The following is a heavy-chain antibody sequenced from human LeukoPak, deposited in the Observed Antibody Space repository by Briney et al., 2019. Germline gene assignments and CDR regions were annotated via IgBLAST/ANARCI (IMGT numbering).Heavy chain of an antibody. CDR1: GGSFSGYY. CDR2: INHSGST. D-gene: IGHD3-16*02. V-gene: IGHV4-34*01. CDR3: AAYRIMITFGGVIARPFDY. J-gene: IGHJ4*02. Sequence: SETLSLTCAVYGGSFSGYYWSWIRQPPGKGLEWIGEINHSGSTNYNPSLKSRVTISVDTSKNQFSLKLSSVTAADTAVYYCAAYRIMITFGGVIARPFDYWGQGTLVTVSS.